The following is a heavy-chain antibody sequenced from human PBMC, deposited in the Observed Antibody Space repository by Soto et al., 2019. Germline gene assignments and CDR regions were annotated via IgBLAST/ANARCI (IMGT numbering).Heavy chain of an antibody. CDR2: IYNGGST. V-gene: IGHV4-30-4*01. Sequence: QVQLQESGPGLVKPSETLSLTCTVSGDSVSSVGFHWAWLRRPPGNGLECVGYIYNGGSTYYRPCFESRKHMSVEVTRKHYSLRLTSVTAADTAVYFCARPPVGLDTISYFDYWGQGKLVTVSS. J-gene: IGHJ4*02. D-gene: IGHD3-3*01. CDR3: ARPPVGLDTISYFDY. CDR1: GDSVSSVGFH.